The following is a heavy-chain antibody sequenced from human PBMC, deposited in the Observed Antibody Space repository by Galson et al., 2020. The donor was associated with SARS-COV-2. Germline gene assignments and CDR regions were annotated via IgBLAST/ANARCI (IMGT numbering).Heavy chain of an antibody. CDR1: GFTFSSYG. CDR2: IWYDGSNK. V-gene: IGHV3-33*01. CDR3: ARDAGFGEFCY. D-gene: IGHD3-10*01. Sequence: GGSLRLSCAASGFTFSSYGMHWVRQAPGKGLEWVAVIWYDGSNKYYADSVKGRFTISRANSKNTLYLQMTSLRAEDTAVYYCARDAGFGEFCYWGQATLVTVSS. J-gene: IGHJ4*02.